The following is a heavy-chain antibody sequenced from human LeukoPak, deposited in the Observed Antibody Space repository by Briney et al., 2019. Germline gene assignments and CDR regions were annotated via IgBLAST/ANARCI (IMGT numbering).Heavy chain of an antibody. CDR1: GFTFSNYE. CDR3: ARGDSCPTY. V-gene: IGHV3-48*03. D-gene: IGHD2-15*01. J-gene: IGHJ4*02. Sequence: GGSLRLSCAASGFTFSNYEMNWVRQAPGRGLEWVSYINSGGTTIYYADSVEGRFTISRDNAKNSLYLQMNSLRAEDTAVYYCARGDSCPTYWGQGTLVTVSS. CDR2: INSGGTTI.